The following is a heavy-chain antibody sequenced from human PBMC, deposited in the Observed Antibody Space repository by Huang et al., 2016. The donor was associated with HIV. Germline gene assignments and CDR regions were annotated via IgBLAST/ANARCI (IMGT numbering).Heavy chain of an antibody. CDR3: AKDGADEEWDIDY. Sequence: VQLVESGGGVVQPGRSLRLACAASGFRFSTYGLQWVRQALGKGLEWVAVISYDGSNKYYAHSVKGRFTISRDTSENKVYLQMNSLRHEDTAVYYCAKDGADEEWDIDYWGQGTLVTVSS. J-gene: IGHJ4*02. D-gene: IGHD1-26*01. CDR1: GFRFSTYG. V-gene: IGHV3-30*18. CDR2: ISYDGSNK.